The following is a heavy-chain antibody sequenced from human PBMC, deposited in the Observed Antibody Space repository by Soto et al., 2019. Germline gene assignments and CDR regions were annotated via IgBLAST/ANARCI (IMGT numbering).Heavy chain of an antibody. CDR1: GGSISSGDDY. V-gene: IGHV4-30-4*01. CDR3: ARTFIVVVTGDAFDM. D-gene: IGHD2-21*02. Sequence: SETLSLTCTVSGGSISSGDDYWSWIRQPPGKGLEWIGYIYYSGSTYYNPSLKSRVTISVDTSKNQFSLKLSSVTAADTAVYYCARTFIVVVTGDAFDMWGQGTMVTVSS. J-gene: IGHJ3*02. CDR2: IYYSGST.